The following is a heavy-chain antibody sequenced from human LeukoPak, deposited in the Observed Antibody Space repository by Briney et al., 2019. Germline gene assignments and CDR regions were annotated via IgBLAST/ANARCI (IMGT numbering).Heavy chain of an antibody. CDR3: ARVREDSLRYFDWSHDAFDI. D-gene: IGHD3-9*01. CDR1: GFTFSSYA. Sequence: GGSLRLSCAASGFTFSSYAMHWVRQAPGKGLEWVAVISYDGSNKYYADSVKGRFTISRDNSKNTLYLQMNSLRAEDTAVNYCARVREDSLRYFDWSHDAFDIWGQGTMVTVSS. J-gene: IGHJ3*02. CDR2: ISYDGSNK. V-gene: IGHV3-30*01.